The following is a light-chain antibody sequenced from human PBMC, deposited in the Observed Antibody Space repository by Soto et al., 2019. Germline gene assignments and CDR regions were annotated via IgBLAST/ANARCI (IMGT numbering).Light chain of an antibody. CDR2: EVT. J-gene: IGLJ2*01. CDR1: SSDIGGYNY. V-gene: IGLV2-14*01. Sequence: QSVLTQPASVSGSPGQSISISCTGTSSDIGGYNYVSWYQQHPGKAPKLIIFEVTNRPSGVSSRFSGSKSGNTASLTISGLQAEDEADYYCMSYTSSTTVVFGGGTKLTVL. CDR3: MSYTSSTTVV.